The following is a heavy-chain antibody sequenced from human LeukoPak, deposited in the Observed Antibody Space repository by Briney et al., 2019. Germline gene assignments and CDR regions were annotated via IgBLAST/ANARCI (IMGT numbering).Heavy chain of an antibody. Sequence: ASVKVSCKASGYTFTSYGISWVRQAPGQGLEWMGGIIPIFGTANYAQKFQGRVTITADESTSTAYMELSSLRSEDTAVYYCARDPLRYDYVWGSYRYTGVNYFDYWGQGTLVTVSS. CDR2: IIPIFGTA. D-gene: IGHD3-16*02. CDR3: ARDPLRYDYVWGSYRYTGVNYFDY. V-gene: IGHV1-69*13. J-gene: IGHJ4*02. CDR1: GYTFTSYG.